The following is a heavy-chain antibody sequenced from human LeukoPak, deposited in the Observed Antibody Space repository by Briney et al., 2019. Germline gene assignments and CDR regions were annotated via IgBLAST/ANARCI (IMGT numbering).Heavy chain of an antibody. CDR3: ARGFWGVYGDGYDY. V-gene: IGHV3-20*04. Sequence: GGSLRLSCAASGFTFSYYYMSGVRQAPGKGLEWVSGINWNGGSTGYADSVKGRFTISRDNAKNSLYLQMTSLRAEDTAVYYCARGFWGVYGDGYDYWGQGTLVTVSS. D-gene: IGHD4-17*01. J-gene: IGHJ4*02. CDR2: INWNGGST. CDR1: GFTFSYYY.